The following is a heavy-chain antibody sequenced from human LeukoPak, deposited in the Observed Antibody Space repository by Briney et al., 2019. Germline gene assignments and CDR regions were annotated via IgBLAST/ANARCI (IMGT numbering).Heavy chain of an antibody. D-gene: IGHD2-15*01. CDR2: IYWDDDK. V-gene: IGHV2-5*08. Sequence: TLSLTCTVSGGSISSYYWSWIRQPPGKGLEWLALIYWDDDKRYSPSLKSRLTITKDTSKNQVVLTMTNMDPVDTATYYCAHRGCSGGSGYSRGHYYYYYYMDVWGKGTTVTVSS. CDR3: AHRGCSGGSGYSRGHYYYYYYMDV. J-gene: IGHJ6*03. CDR1: GGSISSYYW.